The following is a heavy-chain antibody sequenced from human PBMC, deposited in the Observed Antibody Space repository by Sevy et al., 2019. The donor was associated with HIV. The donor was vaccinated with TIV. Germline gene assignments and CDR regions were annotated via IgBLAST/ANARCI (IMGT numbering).Heavy chain of an antibody. J-gene: IGHJ5*02. Sequence: GGSLRLSCAASGFTFSTYTMNWVRQAPGKGLEWVSSISGSSNYIYYADSLKGRFTISRDNAKNSLYLQMNSLRAEDTAVYYCTRNGGAFDTGFDPWGQGTLVTVSS. CDR2: ISGSSNYI. CDR3: TRNGGAFDTGFDP. CDR1: GFTFSTYT. V-gene: IGHV3-21*01. D-gene: IGHD2-8*02.